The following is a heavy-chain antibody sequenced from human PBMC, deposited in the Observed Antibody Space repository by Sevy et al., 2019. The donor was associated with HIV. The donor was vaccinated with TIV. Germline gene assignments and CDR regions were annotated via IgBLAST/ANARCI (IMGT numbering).Heavy chain of an antibody. CDR3: AKGPGDLGWLLFDY. J-gene: IGHJ4*02. CDR1: GFTFSGYA. CDR2: ISASGDTI. D-gene: IGHD3-3*01. V-gene: IGHV3-23*01. Sequence: GGSLRLSCAASGFTFSGYAMSWVRQAPGKGLEWVSSISASGDTIKYADSVRGRFTLSRDNSKNTLYLQMNSLRSEDTALYYWAKGPGDLGWLLFDYWGRGTLVTVSS.